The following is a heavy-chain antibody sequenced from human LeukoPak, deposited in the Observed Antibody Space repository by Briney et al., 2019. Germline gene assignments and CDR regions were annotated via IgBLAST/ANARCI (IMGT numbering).Heavy chain of an antibody. CDR2: IYHSGST. CDR1: GGSISSYY. V-gene: IGHV4-59*04. J-gene: IGHJ4*02. CDR3: ANHLPRLRFLEWIRLQYYFDY. D-gene: IGHD3-3*01. Sequence: SETLSLTCTVSGGSISSYYWSWIRQPPGKGLEWIGSIYHSGSTYYNPSLKSRVTISVDTSKNQFSLKRSSVTAADTAVYYCANHLPRLRFLEWIRLQYYFDYWGQGTLVTVSS.